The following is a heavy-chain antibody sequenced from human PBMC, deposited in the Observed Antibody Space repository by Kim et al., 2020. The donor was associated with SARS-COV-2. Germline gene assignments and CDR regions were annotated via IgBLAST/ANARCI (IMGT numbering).Heavy chain of an antibody. V-gene: IGHV1-8*01. J-gene: IGHJ6*02. CDR3: ARVHGYSSGWYDLPDYYYGMDV. D-gene: IGHD6-19*01. Sequence: ASVKVSCKASGYTFTSYDINWVRQATGQGLEWMGWMNPNSGNTGYAQKFQGRVTMTRNTSISTAYMELSSLRSEDTAVYYCARVHGYSSGWYDLPDYYYGMDVWGQGTTVTVSS. CDR1: GYTFTSYD. CDR2: MNPNSGNT.